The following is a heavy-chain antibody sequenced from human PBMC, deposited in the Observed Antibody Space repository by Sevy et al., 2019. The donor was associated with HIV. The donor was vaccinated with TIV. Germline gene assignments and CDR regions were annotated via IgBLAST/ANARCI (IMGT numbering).Heavy chain of an antibody. V-gene: IGHV3-64D*06. D-gene: IGHD6-6*01. CDR2: FSSNGGST. Sequence: GGSLRLSCSASGFTFSSYAMHWVRQAPGKGLEYVSAFSSNGGSTYYADSVKGRFTISRDNSKNTLYLQMSSLRAEDTAVYYCVKGSSSSFFDFWFDPWGQGTLVTVSS. CDR3: VKGSSSSFFDFWFDP. J-gene: IGHJ5*02. CDR1: GFTFSSYA.